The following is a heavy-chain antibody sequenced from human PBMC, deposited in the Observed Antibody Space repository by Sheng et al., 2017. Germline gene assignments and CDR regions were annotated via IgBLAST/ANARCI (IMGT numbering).Heavy chain of an antibody. J-gene: IGHJ5*02. Sequence: QVQLQQWGAGLLKPSETLSLTCAVYGGSFSGYYWSWIRQPPGKGLEWIGEINHSGSTNYNPSLKSRVTISVDTSKNQFSLKLSSVTAADTAVYYCASQYCSSTSCYHPWGQGTLVTVSS. CDR2: INHSGST. D-gene: IGHD2-2*01. V-gene: IGHV4-34*01. CDR3: ASQYCSSTSCYHP. CDR1: GGSFSGYY.